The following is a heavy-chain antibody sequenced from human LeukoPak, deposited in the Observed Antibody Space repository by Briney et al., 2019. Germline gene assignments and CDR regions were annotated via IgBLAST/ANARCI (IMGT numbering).Heavy chain of an antibody. Sequence: SETLSLTCTVSGGSISSGSYCWSWIRQPAGKGLEWIVRIYTSGSTNYNPSLKRRVTISVDTSKNQFSLKLSSVTAADTAVYYCARENYYDSSGYLFDYWGQGTLVTVSS. CDR1: GGSISSGSYC. CDR3: ARENYYDSSGYLFDY. V-gene: IGHV4-61*02. D-gene: IGHD3-22*01. CDR2: IYTSGST. J-gene: IGHJ4*02.